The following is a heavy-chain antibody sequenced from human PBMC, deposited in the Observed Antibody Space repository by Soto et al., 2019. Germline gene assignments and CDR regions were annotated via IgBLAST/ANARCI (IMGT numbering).Heavy chain of an antibody. Sequence: SETLSLTCTVSGASISSYHWSWIRQPPGKGLEWIGYTYYSGSTNYNPSLKSRVTISVDTSKNQFSLKLTAVTAADTAVYYCARPYNSGWFFALGYWGQGTPVTVSS. CDR2: TYYSGST. V-gene: IGHV4-59*01. CDR1: GASISSYH. D-gene: IGHD6-19*01. CDR3: ARPYNSGWFFALGY. J-gene: IGHJ4*02.